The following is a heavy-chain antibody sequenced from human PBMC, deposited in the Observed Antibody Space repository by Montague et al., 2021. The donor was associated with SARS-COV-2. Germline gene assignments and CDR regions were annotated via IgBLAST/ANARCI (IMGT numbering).Heavy chain of an antibody. CDR2: ISHSGGT. J-gene: IGHJ6*02. Sequence: SETLSLTCAVYGGSFSGYYWSWIRQPPGKGLEWIGEISHSGGTNYNPSLKSRVTISIDTSKNQFSLKLSSVTAADTAVYYCARFAYRQLFIASCYGMDVWGQGTTVTISS. CDR3: ARFAYRQLFIASCYGMDV. D-gene: IGHD2-2*01. V-gene: IGHV4-34*01. CDR1: GGSFSGYY.